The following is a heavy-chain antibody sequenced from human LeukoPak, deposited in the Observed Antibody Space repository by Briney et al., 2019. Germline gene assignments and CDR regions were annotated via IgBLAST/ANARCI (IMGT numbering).Heavy chain of an antibody. D-gene: IGHD3-10*01. CDR3: AKDEGAGLLWFGELSATEYFQH. CDR1: GFTFSSYA. V-gene: IGHV3-23*01. J-gene: IGHJ1*01. Sequence: GGSLRLSCAASGFTFSSYAMSWVRQAPGKGLEWVSAISGSGGSTYYADSVKGRFTISRDNSKNTLYLQMNSLRAEDTAVYYCAKDEGAGLLWFGELSATEYFQHWGQGPLVTVSS. CDR2: ISGSGGST.